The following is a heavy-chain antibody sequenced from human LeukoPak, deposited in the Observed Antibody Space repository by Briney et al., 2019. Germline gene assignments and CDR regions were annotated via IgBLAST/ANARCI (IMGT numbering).Heavy chain of an antibody. CDR1: VGSLSSYY. Sequence: SETLSLTPTLSVGSLSSYYWSWIRQPPGKGLEWIVYIYYSGSTKYNPSLKSRVTISVDASKTQFSLKPNSVTAADTAVYYCARGSRELYYFDYWGQGTLVTVSS. CDR3: ARGSRELYYFDY. J-gene: IGHJ4*02. V-gene: IGHV4-59*01. CDR2: IYYSGST. D-gene: IGHD1-7*01.